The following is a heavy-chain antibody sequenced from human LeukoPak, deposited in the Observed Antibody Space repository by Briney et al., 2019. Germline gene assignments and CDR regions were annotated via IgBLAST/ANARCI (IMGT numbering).Heavy chain of an antibody. CDR2: INPSGGST. J-gene: IGHJ5*02. D-gene: IGHD3-3*01. CDR1: GYTFTSYY. V-gene: IGHV1-46*01. CDR3: AREEITYYDFWSGYSTFNWFDP. Sequence: GASVKVSCKASGYTFTSYYMHWVRQAPGQGLEWMGIINPSGGSTSYAQKFQGRVTMTRDTSTSTVYMELSSLRSDDTAVYYCAREEITYYDFWSGYSTFNWFDPWGQGTLVTVSS.